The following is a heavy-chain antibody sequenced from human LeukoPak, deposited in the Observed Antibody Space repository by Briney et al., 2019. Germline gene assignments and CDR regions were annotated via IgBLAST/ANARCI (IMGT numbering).Heavy chain of an antibody. CDR3: ARTTAMVTIFDY. V-gene: IGHV1-3*01. CDR2: VNAGNGNT. J-gene: IGHJ4*02. CDR1: GYTFTTYA. Sequence: ASVNVSCKASGYTFTTYAMHWVRQAPGQRLECMGWVNAGNGNTKYSQKFQDRVTITRDTSASTAYMELSSLTSDATAVYYCARTTAMVTIFDYWGQGTLVTVSS. D-gene: IGHD5-18*01.